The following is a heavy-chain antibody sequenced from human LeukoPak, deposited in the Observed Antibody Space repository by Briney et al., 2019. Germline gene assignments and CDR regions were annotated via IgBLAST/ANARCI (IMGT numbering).Heavy chain of an antibody. CDR3: AKSVRFLENYYYMDV. CDR2: ISGSGGST. J-gene: IGHJ6*03. CDR1: GFTFSSYA. Sequence: GGSLRLSCAASGFTFSSYAMSWVRQAPGKGLEWVSAISGSGGSTYYADSVKGRFTTSRDNSKDTLYLQMNSLRAEDTAVYYCAKSVRFLENYYYMDVWGKGTTVTVSS. V-gene: IGHV3-23*01. D-gene: IGHD3-3*01.